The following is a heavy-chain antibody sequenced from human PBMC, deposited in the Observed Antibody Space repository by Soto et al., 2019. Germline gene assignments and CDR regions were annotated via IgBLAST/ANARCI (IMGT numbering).Heavy chain of an antibody. J-gene: IGHJ4*02. CDR3: ARGHDWNYENYFDY. V-gene: IGHV4-59*11. CDR1: SGSISSHH. D-gene: IGHD1-7*01. CDR2: IYYSGST. Sequence: PSETLSLTCTVSSGSISSHHWSWIRQPPGKGLEWIGYIYYSGSTDYNPSLKSRVTISVDTSKNQFSLKLSSVTAADTAVYYCARGHDWNYENYFDYWGQGTLVTVSS.